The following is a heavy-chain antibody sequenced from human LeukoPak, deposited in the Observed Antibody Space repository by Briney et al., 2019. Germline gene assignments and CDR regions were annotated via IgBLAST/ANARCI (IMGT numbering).Heavy chain of an antibody. Sequence: AASVKVSCKASGYTFTSYDINWVRQATGQWLEWMGWMDPNSGNTGYAQKFQGRVTMTRNTSISTAYMELSSLRSEDTAVYYCARGDPLMYYYYYGMDVWGQGTTVTVSS. V-gene: IGHV1-8*01. D-gene: IGHD2-8*01. CDR2: MDPNSGNT. J-gene: IGHJ6*02. CDR1: GYTFTSYD. CDR3: ARGDPLMYYYYYGMDV.